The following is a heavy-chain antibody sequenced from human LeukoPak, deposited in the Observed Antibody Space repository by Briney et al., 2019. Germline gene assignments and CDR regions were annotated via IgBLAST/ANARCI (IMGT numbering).Heavy chain of an antibody. D-gene: IGHD5-18*01. CDR1: GGSISSSSYY. V-gene: IGHV4-39*01. J-gene: IGHJ4*02. CDR3: ARHRDTAMVFFY. Sequence: ASETLSLTCTVSGGSISSSSYYWGWIRQPPGKGLEWIGSIYYSGSTYYNPSLKSRVTISVDTSKNQFSLKLSSVTAADTAVYYCARHRDTAMVFFYWGQGTLSPSPQ. CDR2: IYYSGST.